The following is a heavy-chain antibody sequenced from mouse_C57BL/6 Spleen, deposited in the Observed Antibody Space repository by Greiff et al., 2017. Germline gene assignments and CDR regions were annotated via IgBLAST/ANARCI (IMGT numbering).Heavy chain of an antibody. V-gene: IGHV1-42*01. J-gene: IGHJ3*01. Sequence: VQLQQSGPELVKPGASVKISCKASGYSFTGYYMNWVKQSPEKSLEWIGEINPSTGGTTYNQKFKAKATLTVDKSSSTAYMQLKSLTSEDSAVYYCARGGETFAYWGQGTLVTVSA. CDR3: ARGGETFAY. CDR1: GYSFTGYY. CDR2: INPSTGGT.